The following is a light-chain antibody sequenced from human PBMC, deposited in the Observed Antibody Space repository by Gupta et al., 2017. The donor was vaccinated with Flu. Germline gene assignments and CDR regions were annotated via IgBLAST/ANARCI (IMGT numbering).Light chain of an antibody. CDR1: NIQIKN. CDR2: DGT. CDR3: QVWDTRGQIVL. V-gene: IGLV3-21*02. J-gene: IGLJ2*01. Sequence: SFVLTQPPSVSVPPGHPDEIFCGNDNIQIKNVHWYRQTAGRAPVLVFHDGTLRPSGIPERFAGSNSGNTATLIITRVEAGDEAYYFCQVWDTRGQIVLFGGGTKLTVL.